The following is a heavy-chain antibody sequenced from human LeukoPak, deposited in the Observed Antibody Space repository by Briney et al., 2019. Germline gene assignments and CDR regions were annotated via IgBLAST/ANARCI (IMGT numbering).Heavy chain of an antibody. J-gene: IGHJ4*02. CDR2: ISGSGGST. V-gene: IGHV3-23*01. CDR3: AKAYSSSWYDHPDY. CDR1: GFTFSSYA. D-gene: IGHD6-13*01. Sequence: GGSLRLSCAASGFTFSSYAMSWVRQAPGKGLEWVSAISGSGGSTYYADSVKGRFTISRDNSKNTLYLQMNSLRAEDTALYYCAKAYSSSWYDHPDYWGQGTLVTVSS.